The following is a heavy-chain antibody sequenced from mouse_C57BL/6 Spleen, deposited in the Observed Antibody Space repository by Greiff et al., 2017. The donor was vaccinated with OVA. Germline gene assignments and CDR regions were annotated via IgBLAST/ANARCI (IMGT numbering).Heavy chain of an antibody. V-gene: IGHV1-82*01. D-gene: IGHD1-2*01. CDR3: ARGGSITTDGNFDY. Sequence: QVQLQQSGPELVKPGASVTISCKASGYAFSSSWMNWVKQRPGKGLEWIGRIYPGDGDTNYNGKFKGKATLTADKSSRTAYMQLSSLTSEDSAVYFCARGGSITTDGNFDYWGKGTTLTVSS. CDR2: IYPGDGDT. J-gene: IGHJ2*01. CDR1: GYAFSSSW.